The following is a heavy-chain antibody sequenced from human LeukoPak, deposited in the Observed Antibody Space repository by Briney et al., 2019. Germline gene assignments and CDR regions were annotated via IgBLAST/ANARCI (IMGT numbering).Heavy chain of an antibody. Sequence: GRSLRLSCAASGLTFSSYGMHWVRQAPGKGLEWVAVISYDGSNKYYADSVKGRFTISRDNSKSTLYLQMNSLRAEDTAVYYCAKDSSGYYDAFDIWGQGTMVTVSS. J-gene: IGHJ3*02. CDR3: AKDSSGYYDAFDI. CDR2: ISYDGSNK. CDR1: GLTFSSYG. V-gene: IGHV3-30*18. D-gene: IGHD3-22*01.